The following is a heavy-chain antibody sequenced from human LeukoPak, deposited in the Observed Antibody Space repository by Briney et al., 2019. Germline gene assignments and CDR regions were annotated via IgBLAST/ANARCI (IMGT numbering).Heavy chain of an antibody. D-gene: IGHD2-2*01. J-gene: IGHJ4*02. CDR1: GFTFSSDS. CDR3: AKDSFSTE. CDR2: ISGSGVST. Sequence: GGSLRLSCAASGFTFSSDSMTWVRQPPGKGLKWVSTISGSGVSTFYADPVKGRFTISRDNSKNTLYLRMNSLSAEDTAVYYCAKDSFSTEWGQGTLVTVSS. V-gene: IGHV3-23*01.